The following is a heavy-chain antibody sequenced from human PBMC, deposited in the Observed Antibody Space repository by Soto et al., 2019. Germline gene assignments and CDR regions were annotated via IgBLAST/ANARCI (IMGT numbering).Heavy chain of an antibody. CDR3: ARRWKPQISSGWYLPKQNWFDP. V-gene: IGHV4-39*01. Sequence: PSETLSLTCSVSGGSISSSSYYWGWIRQPPGKGLEWIGSIYYSGSTYYNPSLKSRVTISVDTSKNQFSLKLSSVTAADTAVYYCARRWKPQISSGWYLPKQNWFDPWGQGTLVTVSS. CDR1: GGSISSSSYY. CDR2: IYYSGST. D-gene: IGHD6-19*01. J-gene: IGHJ5*02.